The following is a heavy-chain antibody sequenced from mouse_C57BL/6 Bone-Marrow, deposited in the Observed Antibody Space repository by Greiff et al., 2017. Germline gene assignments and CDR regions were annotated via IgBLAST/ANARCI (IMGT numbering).Heavy chain of an antibody. J-gene: IGHJ1*03. CDR3: TRTGSSYGYWYFDV. Sequence: VQLQQSGAELVRPGASVTLSCKASGYTFTDYEMHWVKQTPVHGLEWIGAIDPETGGTAYNQKFMGKAILTADKSSSTAYMELRSLTSEDSAVYYWTRTGSSYGYWYFDVWGTGTTVTVSS. CDR2: IDPETGGT. D-gene: IGHD1-1*01. V-gene: IGHV1-15*01. CDR1: GYTFTDYE.